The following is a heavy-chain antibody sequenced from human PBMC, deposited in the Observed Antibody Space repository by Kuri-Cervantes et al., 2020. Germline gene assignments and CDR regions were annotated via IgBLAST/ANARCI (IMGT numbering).Heavy chain of an antibody. CDR3: AKGLYSSGWYLGGQTDYFDY. Sequence: SLRLSCAASGFTFDDYAMHWVRQAPGKGLEWVSGISWNSGSIGYADSVKGRFTISRDNAKNSLYLQMNSLRAEDTAVYYCAKGLYSSGWYLGGQTDYFDYWGQGTLVTVSS. D-gene: IGHD6-19*01. V-gene: IGHV3-9*01. J-gene: IGHJ4*02. CDR1: GFTFDDYA. CDR2: ISWNSGSI.